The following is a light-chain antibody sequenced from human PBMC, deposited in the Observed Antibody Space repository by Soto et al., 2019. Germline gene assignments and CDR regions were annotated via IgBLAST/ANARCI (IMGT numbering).Light chain of an antibody. V-gene: IGKV1-39*01. CDR2: AES. J-gene: IGKJ3*01. CDR1: QSISSY. CDR3: QQSYSTPFT. Sequence: DIQMTQSPSSLSASVGDRVTITCRASQSISSYLNWYKQKPGKAPQLLIYAESSLQSGVPSRFSGSGSGTDFTLTISSLQPEDFATYYCQQSYSTPFTFGPGTKVDIK.